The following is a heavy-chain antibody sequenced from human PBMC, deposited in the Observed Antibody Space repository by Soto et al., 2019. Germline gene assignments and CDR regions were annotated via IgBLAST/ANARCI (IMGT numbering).Heavy chain of an antibody. D-gene: IGHD6-13*01. V-gene: IGHV4-38-2*02. CDR2: VYHSGAT. CDR3: ARERSFARPAGWFEP. J-gene: IGHJ5*02. CDR1: GYSMTRGIY. Sequence: SETLSLPSDVSGYSMTRGIYWGWIRQTPGKGLEWIGSVYHSGATYYNPSLQSRVSISVDTSKSQFSLKLISATAADTGTYYCARERSFARPAGWFEPWGQGTQVTVSS.